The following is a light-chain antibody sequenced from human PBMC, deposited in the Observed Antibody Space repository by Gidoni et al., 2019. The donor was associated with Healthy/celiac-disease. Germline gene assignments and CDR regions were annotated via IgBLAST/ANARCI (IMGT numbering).Light chain of an antibody. CDR3: QQRSNWPPET. V-gene: IGKV3-11*01. CDR2: DAS. CDR1: QSVSSY. J-gene: IGKJ3*01. Sequence: ELVFTQSPATLSLSPGERATLSCRASQSVSSYLAWYQQKPGQTPRRLIYDASNRATGIPARLSGSGSGTDFTLTISSLEPEDFAVYYCQQRSNWPPETFGPGTKVDIK.